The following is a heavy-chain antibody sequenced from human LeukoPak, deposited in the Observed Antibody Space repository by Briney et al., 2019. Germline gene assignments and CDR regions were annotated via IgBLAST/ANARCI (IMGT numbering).Heavy chain of an antibody. D-gene: IGHD1-7*01. CDR2: ISSSGVTT. J-gene: IGHJ4*02. V-gene: IGHV3-48*04. CDR3: ARANNWNYPYYFDS. CDR1: GFTFSSYS. Sequence: GGSLRLSCAASGFTFSSYSMNWVRQAPGKGLEWLSYISSSGVTTYYADAVKGRFTTSRDNANKSFYLHMSSLRAEDTAVYYCARANNWNYPYYFDSWGQGTLVIVSS.